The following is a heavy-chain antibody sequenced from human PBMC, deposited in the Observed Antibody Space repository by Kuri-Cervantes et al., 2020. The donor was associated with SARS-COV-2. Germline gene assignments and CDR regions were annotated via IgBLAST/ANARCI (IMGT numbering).Heavy chain of an antibody. D-gene: IGHD3-9*01. CDR2: INPSGGST. CDR3: ARPPGGLYDILTGYYYNYGMDV. J-gene: IGHJ6*02. CDR1: GYTFTSYY. V-gene: IGHV1-46*01. Sequence: ASVKVSCKASGYTFTSYYMHWVRQAPGQGLEWMGIINPSGGSTSYAQKFQGRVTMTRDTSTSTVYMELSSLRSEDTAVYYCARPPGGLYDILTGYYYNYGMDVWGQGTTVTVSS.